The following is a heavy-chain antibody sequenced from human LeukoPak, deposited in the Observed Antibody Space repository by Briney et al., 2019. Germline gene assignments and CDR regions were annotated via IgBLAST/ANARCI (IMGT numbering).Heavy chain of an antibody. CDR1: GGSISSSSYY. CDR3: ARPGSAWADAFDI. D-gene: IGHD7-27*01. Sequence: SETLSLTCTVSGGSISSSSYYWGWIRKPPGKGLEWIGGIYYSGSTYYNPSLRSRVTISVDTSKNQFSLKLSSVTAADTAVYYCARPGSAWADAFDIWGQGTMVTVSS. J-gene: IGHJ3*02. CDR2: IYYSGST. V-gene: IGHV4-39*01.